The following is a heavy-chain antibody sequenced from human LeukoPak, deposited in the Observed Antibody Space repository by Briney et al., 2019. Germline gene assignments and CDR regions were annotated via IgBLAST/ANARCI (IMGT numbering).Heavy chain of an antibody. CDR3: AKVRDDYGERGPFAY. CDR2: ISYDGNIK. V-gene: IGHV3-30*18. Sequence: PGGSLRLSCAASGFTFSTDGMHWVRQAPGNGLEWLAIISYDGNIKYYADSVKGRFTISRDNSKNTLYLQMNSLRAEDQAVYYCAKVRDDYGERGPFAYWGQGTLVTVSS. J-gene: IGHJ4*02. CDR1: GFTFSTDG. D-gene: IGHD4-17*01.